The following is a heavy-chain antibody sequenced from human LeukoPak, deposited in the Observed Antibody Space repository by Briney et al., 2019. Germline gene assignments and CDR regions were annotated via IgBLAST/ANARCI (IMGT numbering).Heavy chain of an antibody. CDR1: GYSISSGYY. D-gene: IGHD3-16*02. CDR3: ARWRAGYDYVWGSYRYHFDY. J-gene: IGHJ4*02. Sequence: PSETLSLTCTVSGYSISSGYYWGWIRQPPGKGLEWIGSIYHSGSTYYNPSLKSRVTISVDTSKNQFSLKLSSVTAADTAVYYCARWRAGYDYVWGSYRYHFDYWGQGTLVTVSS. V-gene: IGHV4-38-2*02. CDR2: IYHSGST.